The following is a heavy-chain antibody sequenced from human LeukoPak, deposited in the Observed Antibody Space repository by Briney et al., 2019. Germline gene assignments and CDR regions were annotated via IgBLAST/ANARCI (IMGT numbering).Heavy chain of an antibody. Sequence: SETLSLTCTVSGGSISSSSYYWGWIRQPPGKGLEWIGSIYYSGSTYYNPSLKSRVTISVDTSKNQFSLKLSSVTAADTAVYCCTRYSYYFDYWGQGTLVTVSS. J-gene: IGHJ4*02. CDR1: GGSISSSSYY. D-gene: IGHD2-15*01. CDR3: TRYSYYFDY. V-gene: IGHV4-39*01. CDR2: IYYSGST.